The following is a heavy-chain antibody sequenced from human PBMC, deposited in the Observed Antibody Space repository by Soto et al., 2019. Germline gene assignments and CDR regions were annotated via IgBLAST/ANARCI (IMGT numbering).Heavy chain of an antibody. CDR2: INHSGST. D-gene: IGHD1-7*01. Sequence: QVQLQQWGAGLLKPSETLSLTCAVYGGSFSGYYWSWIRQPPGKGLEWIGEINHSGSTNYNPSLRTRVTISVDTSKNQFSLKLSSVTAADTAVYYCARGPSQSNGNYHLFDSWGQGTLVTVSS. CDR1: GGSFSGYY. CDR3: ARGPSQSNGNYHLFDS. J-gene: IGHJ4*02. V-gene: IGHV4-34*01.